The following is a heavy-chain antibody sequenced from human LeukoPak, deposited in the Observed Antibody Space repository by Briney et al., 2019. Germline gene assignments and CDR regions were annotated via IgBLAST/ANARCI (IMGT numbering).Heavy chain of an antibody. CDR2: IYYSGST. CDR1: GGSLSSGGYD. V-gene: IGHV4-31*03. Sequence: PSETLSLTCTVSGGSLSSGGYDWSWIRQHRGRGLEWFGYIYYSGSTYYNPSLKSRVTISVDTSKNQCSLKLSSVTAADTAVYYCARDSAMAVGGFDYWGQGTLVTVSS. J-gene: IGHJ4*02. D-gene: IGHD5-18*01. CDR3: ARDSAMAVGGFDY.